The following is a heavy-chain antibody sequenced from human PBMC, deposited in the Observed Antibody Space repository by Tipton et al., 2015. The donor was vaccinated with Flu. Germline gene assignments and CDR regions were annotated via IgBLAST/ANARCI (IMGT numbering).Heavy chain of an antibody. CDR2: VSGSGGGP. D-gene: IGHD2-21*01. CDR1: GFTFNNYA. CDR3: ARQIGGGDCY. V-gene: IGHV3-23*01. J-gene: IGHJ4*02. Sequence: SLRLSCAASGFTFNNYAMNWVRQAPGKGLEWVSAVSGSGGGPTYADSVKGRFTISRDNAKNSLYLQMNSLRAEDTAVYYCARQIGGGDCYWGQGTLVTVSS.